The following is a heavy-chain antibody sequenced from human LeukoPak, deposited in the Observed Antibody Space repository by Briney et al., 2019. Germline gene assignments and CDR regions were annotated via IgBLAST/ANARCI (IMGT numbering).Heavy chain of an antibody. CDR1: GFTFDDYA. V-gene: IGHV3-9*01. Sequence: PGGSLRLSCAASGFTFDDYAMHWGRQAPGKGLERVSGISWNSGSIGYAYSVKGRFTISRDNAKNSLYLQMNSLRAEDPALYYCAKVTGGHYYGSGSIFDYWGQGTLVTVSS. CDR3: AKVTGGHYYGSGSIFDY. J-gene: IGHJ4*02. CDR2: ISWNSGSI. D-gene: IGHD3-10*01.